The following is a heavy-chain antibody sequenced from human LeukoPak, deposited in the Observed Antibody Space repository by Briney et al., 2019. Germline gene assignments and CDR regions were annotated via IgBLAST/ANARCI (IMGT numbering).Heavy chain of an antibody. CDR1: RFTFSSYA. J-gene: IGHJ4*02. Sequence: GGSLRLSCGASRFTFSSYAMSWVRQAPGKGLEWVSAISGSGGSTYYADSAKGRFTISRDNSKNTLYLQMNSLIAADRAVYYCAREVEMDTWGQGTLVTVSS. D-gene: IGHD5-24*01. V-gene: IGHV3-23*01. CDR3: AREVEMDT. CDR2: ISGSGGST.